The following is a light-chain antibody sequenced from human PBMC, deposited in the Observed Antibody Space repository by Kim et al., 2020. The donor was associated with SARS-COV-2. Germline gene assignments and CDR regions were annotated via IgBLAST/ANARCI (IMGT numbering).Light chain of an antibody. J-gene: IGLJ3*02. V-gene: IGLV4-69*01. CDR2: LNSDGSH. CDR1: SGHSSYA. Sequence: QLVLTQSPSASASLGASVKLTCTLSSGHSSYAIAWHQQQPEKGPRYLMKLNSDGSHSKGDGIPDRFSGSSSGAERYLTISSLQSEDEADYYCQTWSTGIWVFGGGTQLTVL. CDR3: QTWSTGIWV.